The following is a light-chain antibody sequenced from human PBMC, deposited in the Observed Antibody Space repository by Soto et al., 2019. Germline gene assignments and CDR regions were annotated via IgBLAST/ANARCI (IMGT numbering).Light chain of an antibody. CDR3: QQYNSYSWT. J-gene: IGKJ1*01. CDR2: TAS. V-gene: IGKV1-5*03. CDR1: QSISTW. Sequence: DIQMTQSPSTLSASVGDRVTITCRASQSISTWLAWYQQKPGKAPKLLIYTASSLESGVPSRFSGSGSRTEFTLTISSLQPDDFATYYCQQYNSYSWTFGQGTKVDIK.